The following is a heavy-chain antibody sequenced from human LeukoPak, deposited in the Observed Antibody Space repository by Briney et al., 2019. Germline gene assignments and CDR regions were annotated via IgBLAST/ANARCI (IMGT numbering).Heavy chain of an antibody. CDR3: ARDRSDYGKNYLDS. D-gene: IGHD4-17*01. Sequence: PGGSLRLFCTVSVFILSNYGVHWVRQAPGKGLEYVSAISRRGDSTYYAKSVKGRFDTSRDNSKSTLYLQMNSLSIEDTSVYYCARDRSDYGKNYLDSWGQGTLVAVPS. V-gene: IGHV3-64*01. J-gene: IGHJ4*02. CDR1: VFILSNYG. CDR2: ISRRGDST.